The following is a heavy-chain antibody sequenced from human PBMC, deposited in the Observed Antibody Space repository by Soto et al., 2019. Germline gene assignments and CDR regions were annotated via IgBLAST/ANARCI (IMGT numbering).Heavy chain of an antibody. CDR2: ISSHSDYI. CDR1: GFTFRSFG. D-gene: IGHD3-10*01. V-gene: IGHV3-21*06. CDR3: ARALGSGLNLLDP. Sequence: GGSLRLSCAASGFTFRSFGMNWVRQAPGKGLEWVSSISSHSDYIYYADSVKGRFSISRDNAKNSVSLQMNSLRAEDTAVYYCARALGSGLNLLDPWGRGTLVTVSS. J-gene: IGHJ5*02.